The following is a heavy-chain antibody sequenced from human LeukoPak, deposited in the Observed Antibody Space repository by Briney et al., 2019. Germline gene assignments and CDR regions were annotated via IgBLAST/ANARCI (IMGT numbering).Heavy chain of an antibody. J-gene: IGHJ4*02. D-gene: IGHD1-1*01. CDR3: ARDQGYTTGFDRDY. Sequence: SQTLSLTCTVSSGSISSGSYYWSWLRQPPGKGLEWIGYIYHDGRTYYTPSLKSRVTISLDTSKNQFSLRLSSMTAADTAVYYCARDQGYTTGFDRDYWGQGTLVTVSS. CDR2: IYHDGRT. V-gene: IGHV4-30-2*01. CDR1: SGSISSGSYY.